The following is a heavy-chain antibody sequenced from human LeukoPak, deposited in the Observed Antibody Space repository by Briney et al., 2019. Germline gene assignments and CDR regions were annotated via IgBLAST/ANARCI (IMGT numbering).Heavy chain of an antibody. V-gene: IGHV4-34*01. Sequence: AETLSLTCAVYGVSFSGYYWSWIRQPPGKGLEWVWGINHSGSTNYNPSLKSGVTISVDTSKNQFSLKLSSVPAAETAVYYCARVGRGIVVVPAAMFRWLDPWGQGTLVTVSS. CDR3: ARVGRGIVVVPAAMFRWLDP. CDR2: INHSGST. J-gene: IGHJ5*02. CDR1: GVSFSGYY. D-gene: IGHD2-2*01.